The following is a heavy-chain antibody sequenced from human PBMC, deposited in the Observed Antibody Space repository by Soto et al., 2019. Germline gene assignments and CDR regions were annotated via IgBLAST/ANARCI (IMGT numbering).Heavy chain of an antibody. CDR2: LSHDGGNI. J-gene: IGHJ4*02. V-gene: IGHV3-23*01. CDR3: AKQMGTTSFDY. Sequence: PGGSLRLSCVAPDFSFTHHAMTWVRLPPGKGLRWVAALSHDGGNIYYRDSVRGRFTISRDNSKNTLYLQMHSLKAEDTAVYFCAKQMGTTSFDYWGQGTLVTVSS. D-gene: IGHD1-1*01. CDR1: DFSFTHHA.